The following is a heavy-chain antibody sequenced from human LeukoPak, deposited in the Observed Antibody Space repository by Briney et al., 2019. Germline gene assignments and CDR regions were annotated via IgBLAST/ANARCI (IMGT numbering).Heavy chain of an antibody. V-gene: IGHV3-74*01. J-gene: IGHJ3*02. D-gene: IGHD2-21*01. CDR1: GFTFSSYW. CDR2: INSDGGSP. CDR3: ARTYFSHDAFDI. Sequence: PGGSLRLSCAASGFTFSSYWMHWVRQAPGKGLVWVSRINSDGGSPTYADSVKGRFTISRDNAENTLYLQMNSLRAEDTAVYYCARTYFSHDAFDIWGQGTMVTVSS.